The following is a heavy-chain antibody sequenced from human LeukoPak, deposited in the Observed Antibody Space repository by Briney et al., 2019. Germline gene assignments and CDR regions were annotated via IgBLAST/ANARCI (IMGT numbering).Heavy chain of an antibody. CDR2: INPNSGGT. V-gene: IGHV1-2*02. D-gene: IGHD2-2*01. CDR3: ARDIVVVPAASKHDNWFDP. J-gene: IGHJ5*02. Sequence: GASVKVSCKASGYTFTGCYMHWVRQAPGQGLEWMGWINPNSGGTNYAQKLQGRVTMTRDTSISTAYMELSRLRSDDTAVYYCARDIVVVPAASKHDNWFDPWGQGTLVTGSS. CDR1: GYTFTGCY.